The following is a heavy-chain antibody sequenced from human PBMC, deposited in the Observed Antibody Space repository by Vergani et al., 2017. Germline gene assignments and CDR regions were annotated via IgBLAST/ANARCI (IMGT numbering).Heavy chain of an antibody. CDR3: ARHTTYTDS. V-gene: IGHV5-51*01. CDR2: IYPADSDT. Sequence: EVELVQSGPEMRKPGASLKISCKGSEYSFGNYWIGWVRQAPGKGLEWMGIIYPADSDTRYSPSFQGQITISADKSISTAFLQWDSLKASDTVLYYCARHTTYTDSGGQGTLVTVSS. CDR1: EYSFGNYW. J-gene: IGHJ4*02. D-gene: IGHD1-1*01.